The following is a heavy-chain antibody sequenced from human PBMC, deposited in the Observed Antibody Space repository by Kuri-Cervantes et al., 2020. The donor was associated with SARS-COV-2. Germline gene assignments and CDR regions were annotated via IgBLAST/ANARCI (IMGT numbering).Heavy chain of an antibody. J-gene: IGHJ6*02. CDR3: AVQSVAAHYYYGMDV. CDR1: GFTFSSYS. Sequence: GGSLRLSCAASGFTFSSYSMNWVRQAPGKGLEWVPSISSSSSYIYYADSVKGRFTISRDNAKNSLYLQMNSLRAEDTAVYYCAVQSVAAHYYYGMDVWGQGTTVTVSS. V-gene: IGHV3-21*01. D-gene: IGHD6-6*01. CDR2: ISSSSSYI.